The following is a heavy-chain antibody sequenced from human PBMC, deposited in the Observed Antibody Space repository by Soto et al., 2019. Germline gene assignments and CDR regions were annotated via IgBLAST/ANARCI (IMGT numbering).Heavy chain of an antibody. CDR1: GFTFSSYA. D-gene: IGHD4-17*01. V-gene: IGHV3-23*01. J-gene: IGHJ4*02. Sequence: GGSLRLSCAASGFTFSSYAMSWVRQAPGKGLEWVSAISGSGGSTYYADSVKGRFTISRDNSKNTLYLQMNSLRAEGTAVYYCAKYRDYGDYDSLDYWGKGTLVTVSS. CDR2: ISGSGGST. CDR3: AKYRDYGDYDSLDY.